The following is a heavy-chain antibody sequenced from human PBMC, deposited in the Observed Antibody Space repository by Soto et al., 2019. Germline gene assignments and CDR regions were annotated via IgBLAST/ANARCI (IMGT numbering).Heavy chain of an antibody. Sequence: QLQLQESGSGLVKPSQTLSLTCAVSGGSISSGGYSGSWIRQPPGKGLEWIGYIYHSGSTYYNPSPRSRVNISVDRSKNQFALKLSAVTAADTAVYYCGGGPPFGYWGQGTLVTVSS. J-gene: IGHJ4*02. CDR2: IYHSGST. D-gene: IGHD3-10*01. V-gene: IGHV4-30-2*01. CDR3: GGGPPFGY. CDR1: GGSISSGGYS.